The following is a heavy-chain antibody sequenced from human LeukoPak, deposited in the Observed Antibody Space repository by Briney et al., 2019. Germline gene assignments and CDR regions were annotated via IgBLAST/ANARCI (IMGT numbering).Heavy chain of an antibody. CDR1: GFTFSSYT. V-gene: IGHV3-21*04. CDR2: ITGSSSYI. Sequence: GGSLRLSCAASGFTFSSYTMNWVRQAPGKGLEWVSSITGSSSYIYYADSVKGRFTISRDNAKKSLYLQMNSPRPEDTALYYCAKSGIFQGYYFYYMDVWGKGTTVTISS. D-gene: IGHD2-15*01. CDR3: AKSGIFQGYYFYYMDV. J-gene: IGHJ6*03.